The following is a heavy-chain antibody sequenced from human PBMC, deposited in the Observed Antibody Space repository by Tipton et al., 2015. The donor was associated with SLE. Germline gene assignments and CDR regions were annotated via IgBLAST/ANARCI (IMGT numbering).Heavy chain of an antibody. Sequence: TLSLTCTVSGGSISSGTYYWGWIRQPPGKGLDWIGTFYYSGSTYYNPSLKSRVTISVDTSKNQFSLNLSFVTAADTAVYYCARMENIAYYFDYWGQGTLVTVSS. D-gene: IGHD2/OR15-2a*01. CDR1: GGSISSGTYY. J-gene: IGHJ4*02. CDR3: ARMENIAYYFDY. V-gene: IGHV4-39*01. CDR2: FYYSGST.